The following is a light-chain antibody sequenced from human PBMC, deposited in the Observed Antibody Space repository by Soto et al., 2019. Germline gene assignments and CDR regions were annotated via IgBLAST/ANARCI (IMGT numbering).Light chain of an antibody. CDR3: QQYGSSRT. V-gene: IGKV3-20*01. J-gene: IGKJ1*01. CDR1: ETVATN. Sequence: EVVMTQSPATLSVSPGERATLSCWASETVATNLAWYQQKPGQAPRLLISVASTRAAGISDRFRGSGSGTDFTLTISRLEPEDFAVYYCQQYGSSRTFGQGTKVDIK. CDR2: VAS.